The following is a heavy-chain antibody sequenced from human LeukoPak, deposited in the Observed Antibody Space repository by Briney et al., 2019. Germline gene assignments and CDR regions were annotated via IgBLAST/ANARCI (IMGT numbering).Heavy chain of an antibody. V-gene: IGHV1-69*04. Sequence: ASVKVSCKASGGTFSSYAISWVRQAPGQGLEWMGRIIPILGIANYAQKFQGRVTITADKSTSTAYMELSSLRSEDTAVYYCARGLRFNAFDIWGQGTMVAVSS. CDR1: GGTFSSYA. CDR3: ARGLRFNAFDI. J-gene: IGHJ3*02. D-gene: IGHD3-16*01. CDR2: IIPILGIA.